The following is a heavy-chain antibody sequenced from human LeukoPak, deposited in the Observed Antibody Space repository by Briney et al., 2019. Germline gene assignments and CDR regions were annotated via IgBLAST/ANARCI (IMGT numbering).Heavy chain of an antibody. J-gene: IGHJ3*02. CDR3: ARDGSGTVDAFDI. CDR1: GFTFSSYA. D-gene: IGHD3-10*01. CDR2: ISGRGGNK. V-gene: IGHV3-23*01. Sequence: GGSLRLSCAVSGFTFSSYAMNWVRQAPGKGLEWVSVISGRGGNKYHADSVKGRFTISRDNSKNTLYLQMNSLRAEDTAVYYCARDGSGTVDAFDIWGQGTMVTVSS.